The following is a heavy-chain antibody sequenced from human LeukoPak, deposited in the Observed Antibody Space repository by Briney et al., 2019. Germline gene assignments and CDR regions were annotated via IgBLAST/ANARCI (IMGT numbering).Heavy chain of an antibody. J-gene: IGHJ4*02. CDR3: ARDNLAAAGFDY. V-gene: IGHV3-21*01. CDR2: ISSSSSYI. D-gene: IGHD6-13*01. CDR1: GFTFSSHS. Sequence: GGSLRLSCAASGFTFSSHSMNWVRQAPGKGLEWVSSISSSSSYIYYADSVKVRFTISRDNAKNSLYLQMNSLRAEDTAVYYCARDNLAAAGFDYWGQGTLVTVSS.